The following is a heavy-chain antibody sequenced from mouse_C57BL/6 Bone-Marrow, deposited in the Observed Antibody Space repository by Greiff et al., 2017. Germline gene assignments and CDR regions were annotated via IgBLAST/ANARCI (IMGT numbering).Heavy chain of an antibody. V-gene: IGHV1-19*01. CDR1: GYTFTDYY. J-gene: IGHJ1*03. CDR3: ATLRGYFDV. CDR2: INPYNGGT. Sequence: VQLQQSGPVLVKPGASVKMSCKASGYTFTDYYMNWVKQSHGKSLEWIGVINPYNGGTSYNQKFKGKATLTVDTSSSTAYMELNSLTSEDSAVYYCATLRGYFDVWGTGTTVTVSS.